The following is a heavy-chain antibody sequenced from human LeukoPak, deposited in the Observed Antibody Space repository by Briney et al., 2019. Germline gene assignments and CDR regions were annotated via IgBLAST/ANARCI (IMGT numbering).Heavy chain of an antibody. Sequence: GGSLRLSCAASGFTLRHFAMTWVRQAPGKGLEWVSSIASDGDTFYAGSVKGRFTISRDNSKNTLYLQMNSLRAEDTPVYYCARATWGYFDYWGQGTLVTVSS. CDR2: IASDGDT. D-gene: IGHD3-16*01. CDR1: GFTLRHFA. V-gene: IGHV3-53*01. J-gene: IGHJ4*02. CDR3: ARATWGYFDY.